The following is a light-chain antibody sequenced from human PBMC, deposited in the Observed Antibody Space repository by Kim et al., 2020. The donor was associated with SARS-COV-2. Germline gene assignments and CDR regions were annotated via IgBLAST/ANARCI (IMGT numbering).Light chain of an antibody. J-gene: IGLJ3*02. CDR3: QAWDSSTGV. CDR1: KVGDKY. Sequence: GSPGKTASITCSGDKVGDKYACWYQQKPGQSPVLVIYQDSKRPSGIPERFSGSNSGNTATLTISGTQAMDEADYYCQAWDSSTGVFGGGTQLTVL. CDR2: QDS. V-gene: IGLV3-1*01.